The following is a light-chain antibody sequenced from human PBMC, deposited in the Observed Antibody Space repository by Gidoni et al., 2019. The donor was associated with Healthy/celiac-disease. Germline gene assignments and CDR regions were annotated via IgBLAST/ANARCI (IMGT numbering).Light chain of an antibody. J-gene: IGKJ4*01. CDR2: WAS. V-gene: IGKV4-1*01. Sequence: ERATINCKSSQSVLYSSNNKNYLAWYQQKPGQPPKLLIHWASTRESGVPDRFSGSGSGTDFTLTISSLQAEDVAVYYCQQYYSTPLTFXGXTKVEIK. CDR3: QQYYSTPLT. CDR1: QSVLYSSNNKNY.